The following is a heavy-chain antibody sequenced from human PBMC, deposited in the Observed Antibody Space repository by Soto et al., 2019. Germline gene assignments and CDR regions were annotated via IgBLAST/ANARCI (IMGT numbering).Heavy chain of an antibody. V-gene: IGHV1-24*01. CDR3: ATLRYYGSGSYYKDYYFDY. CDR2: FDPEDGET. D-gene: IGHD3-10*01. J-gene: IGHJ4*02. Sequence: ASVKVSCKVSVYTLTELSMHWVRQAPGKGLEWMGGFDPEDGETIYAQKFQGRVTMTEDTSTDTAYMELSSLRSEDTAVYYCATLRYYGSGSYYKDYYFDYWGQGTLVTVSS. CDR1: VYTLTELS.